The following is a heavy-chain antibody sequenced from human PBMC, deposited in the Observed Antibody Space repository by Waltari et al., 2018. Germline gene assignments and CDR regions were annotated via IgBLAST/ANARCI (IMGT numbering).Heavy chain of an antibody. CDR2: IWYDGSNK. CDR3: ARGRDGYNYGVDY. CDR1: TFSSYG. Sequence: TFSSYGMHWVRQAPGKGLEWVAVIWYDGSNKYYADSVKGRFTISRDNSKNTLYLQMNSLRAEDTAVYYCARGRDGYNYGVDYWGQGTLVTVSS. V-gene: IGHV3-33*01. D-gene: IGHD5-12*01. J-gene: IGHJ4*02.